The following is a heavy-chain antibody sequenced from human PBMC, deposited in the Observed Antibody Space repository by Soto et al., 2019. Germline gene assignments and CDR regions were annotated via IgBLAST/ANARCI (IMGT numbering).Heavy chain of an antibody. V-gene: IGHV3-30*04. CDR1: GFTFSNYA. CDR2: ISFDGSTI. Sequence: GGSLRLSCAASGFTFSNYAMHWVRQAPGKGLEWVAVISFDGSTIFYADSVKGRFTISRDNSKNTLSLQMISLTAEDSGVYFCARRVVPGSLGPSGMGVWGQGTTVTVSS. J-gene: IGHJ6*02. CDR3: ARRVVPGSLGPSGMGV. D-gene: IGHD2-2*01.